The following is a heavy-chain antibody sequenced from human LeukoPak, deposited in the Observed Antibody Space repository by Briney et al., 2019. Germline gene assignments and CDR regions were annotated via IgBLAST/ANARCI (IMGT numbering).Heavy chain of an antibody. J-gene: IGHJ4*02. CDR3: ARGGSDTAMAHDY. D-gene: IGHD5-18*01. CDR1: GFTFSDHW. CDR2: INRGGSRT. Sequence: GGSLRLSCAASGFTFSDHWMHWVRQAPGKGLMWVSRINRGGSRTDYADSVKGRFTISRDDAKNTLYLQLNSLRAEDTAVYFCARGGSDTAMAHDYWGQGTLVTVSS. V-gene: IGHV3-74*01.